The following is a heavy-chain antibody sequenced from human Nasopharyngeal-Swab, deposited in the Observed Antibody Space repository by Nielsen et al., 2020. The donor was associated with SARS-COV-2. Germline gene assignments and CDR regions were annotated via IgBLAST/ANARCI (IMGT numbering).Heavy chain of an antibody. CDR2: IIPILGIA. CDR1: GGTFSSYA. CDR3: ARDLSYYGSGSPSY. V-gene: IGHV1-69*04. J-gene: IGHJ4*02. D-gene: IGHD3-10*01. Sequence: SVKVSCKASGGTFSSYAISWVRQAPGQGLEWMGRIIPILGIANYAQKFQGRVTITADKSTSTAYMELSSLRSEDTAVYYCARDLSYYGSGSPSYWGQGTPVTVSS.